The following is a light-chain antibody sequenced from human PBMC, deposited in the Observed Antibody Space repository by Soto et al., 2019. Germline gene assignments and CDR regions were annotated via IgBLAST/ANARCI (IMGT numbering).Light chain of an antibody. CDR3: QVWGSSSEHRV. CDR2: YDS. Sequence: YGLTQPRSVSEAPGQTARITCGGNYSCSKRVHWYQQKPGQCPVLVFYYDSDRPSWIPERFSGSNSGNTATLAISWIESADDAYYYCQVWGSSSEHRVFGGGT. J-gene: IGLJ2*01. V-gene: IGLV3-21*02. CDR1: YSCSKR.